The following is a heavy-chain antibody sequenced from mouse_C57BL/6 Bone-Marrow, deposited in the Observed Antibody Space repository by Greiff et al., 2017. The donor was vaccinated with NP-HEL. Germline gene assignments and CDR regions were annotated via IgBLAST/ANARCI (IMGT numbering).Heavy chain of an antibody. D-gene: IGHD1-1*01. CDR2: INPSTGGT. J-gene: IGHJ1*03. CDR3: ARRGITTVVHWYFDV. V-gene: IGHV1-42*01. Sequence: EVQRVESGPELVKPGASVKISCKASGYSFTGYYMNWVKQSPEKSLEWIGEINPSTGGTTYNQKFKAKATLTVDKSSSTAYMQLKSLTSEDSAVYAWARRGITTVVHWYFDVWGTGTTVTVSS. CDR1: GYSFTGYY.